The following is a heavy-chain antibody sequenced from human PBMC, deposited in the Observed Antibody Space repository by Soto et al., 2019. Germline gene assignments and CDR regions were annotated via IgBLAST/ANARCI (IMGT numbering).Heavy chain of an antibody. CDR2: IIPIFGTA. CDR1: GDTFSSYA. J-gene: IGHJ6*02. Sequence: ASVKVSCKASGDTFSSYAISWVRQAPGQGLEWMGGIIPIFGTANYAQKFQGRVTITADESTSTAYMELSSLRSEDTAVYCCARDRSFYYYYGMDFWGQGTTVTVSS. V-gene: IGHV1-69*13. CDR3: ARDRSFYYYYGMDF.